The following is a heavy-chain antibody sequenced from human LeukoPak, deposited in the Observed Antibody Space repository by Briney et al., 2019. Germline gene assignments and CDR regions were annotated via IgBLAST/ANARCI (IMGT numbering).Heavy chain of an antibody. V-gene: IGHV4-59*08. CDR2: IYYSGST. CDR3: ARLPPTESSGWGRPFDY. CDR1: GGSISSYY. J-gene: IGHJ4*02. Sequence: SETLSLTCTVSGGSISSYYCSWIRQPPGKGLEWIGYIYYSGSTYYNPSLKSRVTISVDTSKNQFSLKLSSVTAADTAVFYCARLPPTESSGWGRPFDYWGQGTLVTVSS. D-gene: IGHD6-19*01.